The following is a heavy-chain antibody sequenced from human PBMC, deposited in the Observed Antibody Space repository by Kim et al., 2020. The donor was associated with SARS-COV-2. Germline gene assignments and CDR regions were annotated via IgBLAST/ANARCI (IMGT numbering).Heavy chain of an antibody. D-gene: IGHD2-21*01. CDR2: SYYSGST. CDR3: ANFPSMRVVGGDY. Sequence: SETLSLTCTVSGGSISSSSYYWGWIRQPPGKGLEWNESSYYSGSTYYNPSLKRRVTISVDTSKNQFSLKLSSVTAADTALYYCANFPSMRVVGGDYWGQGTLVTVSS. V-gene: IGHV4-39*01. J-gene: IGHJ4*02. CDR1: GGSISSSSYY.